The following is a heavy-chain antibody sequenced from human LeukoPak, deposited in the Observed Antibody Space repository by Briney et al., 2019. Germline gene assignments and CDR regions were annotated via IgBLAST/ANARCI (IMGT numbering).Heavy chain of an antibody. Sequence: ASVKVSCKVSGYTFTSYDINWVRQATGQGLEWMGWMNPNSGNTGYAQKFQGRVTMTRNTSISTAYMELSSLRSEDTAVYYCARPKYSSGWWGGNYYYYGMDVWGQGTTVTVSS. J-gene: IGHJ6*02. D-gene: IGHD6-19*01. V-gene: IGHV1-8*01. CDR1: GYTFTSYD. CDR2: MNPNSGNT. CDR3: ARPKYSSGWWGGNYYYYGMDV.